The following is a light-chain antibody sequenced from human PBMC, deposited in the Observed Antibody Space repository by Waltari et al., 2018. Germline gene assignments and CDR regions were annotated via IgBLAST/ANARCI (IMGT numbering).Light chain of an antibody. J-gene: IGLJ2*01. CDR3: SSQSTKNGVI. Sequence: QSALTQPASVSGSPGQSITISCTGSSSDVGGDDSVSWYEDHPGQAPKVIIYDVNKRPLGGSGRFSGSKSGNTASLTISGLQAEDEATFYCSSQSTKNGVIFGGGTKVTVL. CDR2: DVN. V-gene: IGLV2-14*03. CDR1: SSDVGGDDS.